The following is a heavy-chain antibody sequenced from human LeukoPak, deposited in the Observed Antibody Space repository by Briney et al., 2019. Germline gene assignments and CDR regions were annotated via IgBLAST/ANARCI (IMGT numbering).Heavy chain of an antibody. CDR3: ARHKMVRGIGYYYYMDV. CDR2: IYYNGST. D-gene: IGHD3-10*01. J-gene: IGHJ6*03. Sequence: PSETLSLTCTVSGGSISTSSYYWGWIRRPPGTGLQWIGSIYYNGSTYYNPSLKSRVIISVDTSKNQFSLKLSSVTAADTAVYYCARHKMVRGIGYYYYMDVWGKGTTVTISS. CDR1: GGSISTSSYY. V-gene: IGHV4-39*01.